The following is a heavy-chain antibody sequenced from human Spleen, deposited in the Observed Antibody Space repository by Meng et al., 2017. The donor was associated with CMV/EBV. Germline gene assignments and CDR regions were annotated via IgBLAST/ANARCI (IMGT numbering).Heavy chain of an antibody. Sequence: TFTSYGISWVRQAPGQGLEWMGWISAYNGNTNYAQKLQGRVTMTTDTSTSTAYMELRSLRSDDTAVYYCARDGGYCSSTSCLRGYFDYWGQGTLVTVSS. CDR3: ARDGGYCSSTSCLRGYFDY. CDR1: TFTSYG. CDR2: ISAYNGNT. V-gene: IGHV1-18*01. D-gene: IGHD2-2*01. J-gene: IGHJ4*02.